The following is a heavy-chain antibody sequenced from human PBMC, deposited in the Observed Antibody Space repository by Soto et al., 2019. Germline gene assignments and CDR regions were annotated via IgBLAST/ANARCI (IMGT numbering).Heavy chain of an antibody. CDR3: AKGGDDCSGGTCYYYYYGMDV. CDR1: GFTFSSYA. J-gene: IGHJ6*02. V-gene: IGHV3-23*01. CDR2: ISGSGGYT. Sequence: HPGGSLRLSCAASGFTFSSYAMSWVRQAPGKGLEWVSSISGSGGYTYYADFVKGRLTISRDNSKNTLYLQMNSLRAEDTAVYYCAKGGDDCSGGTCYYYYYGMDVWGQGTTVTVSS. D-gene: IGHD2-15*01.